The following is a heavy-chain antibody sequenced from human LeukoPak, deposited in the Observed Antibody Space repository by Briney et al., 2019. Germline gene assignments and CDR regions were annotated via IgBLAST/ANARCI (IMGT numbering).Heavy chain of an antibody. CDR3: ARVLDYGGNSGTDY. J-gene: IGHJ4*02. V-gene: IGHV3-20*04. CDR1: GFTFDDYG. D-gene: IGHD4-23*01. Sequence: WGSLRLSCAASGFTFDDYGMSWVRQAPGKGLEWVSGINWNAGSTGYADSVKGRFTISRDNAKNSLYLQMNSLRAEDTALYYCARVLDYGGNSGTDYWGQGTLVTVSS. CDR2: INWNAGST.